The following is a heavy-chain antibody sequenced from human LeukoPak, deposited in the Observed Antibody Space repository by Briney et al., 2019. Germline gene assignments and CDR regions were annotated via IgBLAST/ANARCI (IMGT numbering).Heavy chain of an antibody. V-gene: IGHV3-23*01. D-gene: IGHD4-23*01. CDR2: ISGSGGST. CDR3: AKHTTVVTRSWFDP. J-gene: IGHJ5*02. Sequence: GGSLRLSCAASGFTFSSYAMSWVREAPGKGLEWVSAISGSGGSTYYADSVKGRFTISRDNSKNTLYLQMNSLRAEDTAVYYCAKHTTVVTRSWFDPWGQGTLVTVSS. CDR1: GFTFSSYA.